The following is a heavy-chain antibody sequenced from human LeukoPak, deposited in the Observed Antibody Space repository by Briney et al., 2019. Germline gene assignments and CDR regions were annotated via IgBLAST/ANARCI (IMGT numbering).Heavy chain of an antibody. V-gene: IGHV3-23*01. J-gene: IGHJ4*02. CDR1: GLTFSNYA. CDR3: AKKGGDDYGSGTYFTFDY. Sequence: GGSLRLSCAASGLTFSNYAMSWVRQAPGRGLEWVSAITGNGGNTHYADSVKGRFTISRDNSKNTVYLQMNSLRAEDTAIYYCAKKGGDDYGSGTYFTFDYWGQGTLVTVSS. D-gene: IGHD3-10*01. CDR2: ITGNGGNT.